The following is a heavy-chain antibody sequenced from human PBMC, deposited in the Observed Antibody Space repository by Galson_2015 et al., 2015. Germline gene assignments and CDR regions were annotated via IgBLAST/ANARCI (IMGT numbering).Heavy chain of an antibody. J-gene: IGHJ3*01. CDR2: INPSDGFT. CDR3: ARAFPQLNDASDV. Sequence: SVKVSCKASGYTFTSYYMHWVRQAPGQGLEWMGIINPSDGFTNYAQKFQVRVTMTSDTSATTVYMELSSLTSEDTAVYYCARAFPQLNDASDVWGQGTMIIVSS. V-gene: IGHV1-46*01. CDR1: GYTFTSYY. D-gene: IGHD6-6*01.